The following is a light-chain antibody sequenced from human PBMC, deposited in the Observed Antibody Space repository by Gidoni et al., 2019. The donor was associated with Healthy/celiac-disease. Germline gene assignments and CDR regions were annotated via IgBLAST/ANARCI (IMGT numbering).Light chain of an antibody. CDR2: DAS. Sequence: DIQMTQSPSSLSASVGDRVTITCRASQSISSYLNWYQQKPGKAPKLLICDASSLQSGVPSRFSGSGSGTDFTLTISSLQPEDFATYYCQQSYSTPGTFGQGTRLEIK. CDR1: QSISSY. V-gene: IGKV1-39*01. J-gene: IGKJ2*01. CDR3: QQSYSTPGT.